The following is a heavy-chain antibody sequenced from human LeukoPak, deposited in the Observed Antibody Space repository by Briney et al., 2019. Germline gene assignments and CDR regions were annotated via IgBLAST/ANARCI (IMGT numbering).Heavy chain of an antibody. D-gene: IGHD3-22*01. J-gene: IGHJ1*01. CDR2: ISSSGSAV. CDR1: GFTFSSYE. V-gene: IGHV3-48*03. CDR3: AGKYYDTSIWYFQH. Sequence: GGSLRLSCAASGFTFSSYEMNWVRQAPGKGLEWVSYISSSGSAVYYADSVKGRFTISRDNAKNSLYLQMDSLRAEDTAAYYCAGKYYDTSIWYFQHWGQGTLVTVSS.